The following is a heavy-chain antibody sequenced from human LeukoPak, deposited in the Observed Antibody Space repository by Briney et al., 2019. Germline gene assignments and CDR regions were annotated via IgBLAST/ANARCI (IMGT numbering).Heavy chain of an antibody. CDR1: GFTFSSYW. V-gene: IGHV3-30-3*01. CDR3: AREGDSDGYNSRWFDP. D-gene: IGHD5-24*01. CDR2: ISSDGSRK. J-gene: IGHJ5*02. Sequence: PGGSLRLSCAASGFTFSSYWMSWVRQAPGKGLEWVAAISSDGSRKYYADSVKGRFTISRDHSNNTVDLQMNRLRAEDTAVYYCAREGDSDGYNSRWFDPWGQGTLVTVSS.